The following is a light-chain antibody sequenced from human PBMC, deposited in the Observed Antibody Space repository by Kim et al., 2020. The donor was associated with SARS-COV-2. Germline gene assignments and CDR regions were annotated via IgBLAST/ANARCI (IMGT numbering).Light chain of an antibody. Sequence: ELTQPPSVSVSTGQTVTITCSGDKLAEKYSCWYQQKSGQSPVLVIYQDFKRPSGIPERFSSSNFGNTATLTISGTQTVDEADYYCQAWDSGTVVLGGGTKLTVL. CDR1: KLAEKY. CDR3: QAWDSGTVV. CDR2: QDF. V-gene: IGLV3-1*01. J-gene: IGLJ2*01.